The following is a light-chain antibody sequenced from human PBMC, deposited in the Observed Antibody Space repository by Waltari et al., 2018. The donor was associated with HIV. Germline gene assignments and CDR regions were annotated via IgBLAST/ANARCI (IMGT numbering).Light chain of an antibody. CDR2: AAS. V-gene: IGKV1-39*01. CDR3: QQSYSTVT. CDR1: QSISSD. J-gene: IGKJ5*01. Sequence: DIQMNQSPSSLSASVGDRVNITCRASQSISSDLNWYQQKSGKAPKLLLYAASSLQSGVPSRFSGSGSGTDFTLTSSGLQPEDFATYYCQQSYSTVTFGQGTRLEIK.